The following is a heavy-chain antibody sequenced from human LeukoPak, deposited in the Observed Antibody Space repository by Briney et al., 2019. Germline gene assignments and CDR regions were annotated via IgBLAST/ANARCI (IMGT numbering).Heavy chain of an antibody. CDR1: DATLIDYY. CDR2: IDHSGNT. V-gene: IGHV4-34*08. J-gene: IGHJ5*02. Sequence: SETLSLTCAVYDATLIDYYWSWIRQPPGKGLEWIGEIDHSGNTRYNPSLKGRVTVSIDTSKNQFYLKVNSVTAADTAVYYCNLVLYHSGRPGPWGQGTLVTVSS. D-gene: IGHD1-14*01. CDR3: NLVLYHSGRPGP.